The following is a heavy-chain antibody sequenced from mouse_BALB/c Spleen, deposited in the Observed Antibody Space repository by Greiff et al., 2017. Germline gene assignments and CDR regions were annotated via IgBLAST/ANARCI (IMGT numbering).Heavy chain of an antibody. V-gene: IGHV5-17*02. Sequence: EVQLQESGGGLVQPGGSRKLSCAASGFTFSSFGMHWVRQAPEKGLEWVAYISSGSSTIYYADTVKGRFTISRDNPKNTLFLQMTSLRSEDTAMYYCARSSYDYDGRYFDVWGAGTTVTVSS. D-gene: IGHD2-4*01. J-gene: IGHJ1*01. CDR1: GFTFSSFG. CDR2: ISSGSSTI. CDR3: ARSSYDYDGRYFDV.